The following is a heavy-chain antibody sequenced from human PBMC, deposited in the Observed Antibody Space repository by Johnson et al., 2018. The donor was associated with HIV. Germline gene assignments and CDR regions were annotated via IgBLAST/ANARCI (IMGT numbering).Heavy chain of an antibody. J-gene: IGHJ3*02. D-gene: IGHD5-18*01. CDR3: ARLPSGYSRDDLDI. CDR2: INSDGSST. CDR1: GFTFSSYW. Sequence: VQLVESGGGLVQPGGSLRLSCAASGFTFSSYWMHWVRQAPGKGLVWVSRINSDGSSTSYADSVKGRFTISRDNTKNSLHLQINSLRPEDTAVYYCARLPSGYSRDDLDIWGQGTMVTVSS. V-gene: IGHV3-74*01.